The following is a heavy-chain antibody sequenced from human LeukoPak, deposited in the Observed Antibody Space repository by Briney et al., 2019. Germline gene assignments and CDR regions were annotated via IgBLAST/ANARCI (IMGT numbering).Heavy chain of an antibody. V-gene: IGHV3-53*01. CDR2: IYSGGST. Sequence: GGSLRLSCAASGFTVSSNYMSWVRQAPGKGLEWVSVIYSGGSTYYADSMKGRFTISRDNSKNTLYLQMNSLRAEDTAVYYCAREKLGPDSSGYHYWGQGTLVTVSS. CDR1: GFTVSSNY. J-gene: IGHJ4*02. CDR3: AREKLGPDSSGYHY. D-gene: IGHD3-22*01.